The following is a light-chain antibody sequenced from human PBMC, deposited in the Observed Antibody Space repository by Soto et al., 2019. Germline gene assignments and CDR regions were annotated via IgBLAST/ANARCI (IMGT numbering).Light chain of an antibody. V-gene: IGKV1-5*03. Sequence: DIQLTQSPSTLSGSVGVRVTITCPASQTISSWLAWYQQKPGKAPKLLIYKASTLKSGVPSRFSGSGSGTEFPLTISRLQPDDFETYYCQHYNSYSEEFGQGTKV. J-gene: IGKJ1*01. CDR1: QTISSW. CDR3: QHYNSYSEE. CDR2: KAS.